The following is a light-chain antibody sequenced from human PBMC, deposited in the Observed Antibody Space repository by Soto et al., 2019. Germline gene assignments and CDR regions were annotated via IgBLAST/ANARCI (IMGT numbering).Light chain of an antibody. CDR2: ETS. J-gene: IGKJ4*01. CDR1: QSIGTW. CDR3: QQTRSYPST. V-gene: IGKV1-5*01. Sequence: DIQLTTSPSTLAASVGDRVTTTFRASQSIGTWLAWYQQRPGKVPQLLIYETSILQSGVSSRFSGSGSGTDFTLTISSLQAEDFATYYCQQTRSYPSTFGGGTKVDI.